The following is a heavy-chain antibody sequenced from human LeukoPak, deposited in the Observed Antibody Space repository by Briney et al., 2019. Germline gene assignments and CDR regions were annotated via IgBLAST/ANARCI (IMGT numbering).Heavy chain of an antibody. Sequence: SETLSLTCAVSGGSISSSNWWSWVRQPPGKGLEWIGEIYHSGSTNYNPSLKSRVTISVDKSKNQFSLKLSSVTAADTAVYYCARGAGGYCSGGSCYLGYWGQGTLVTVSS. J-gene: IGHJ4*02. CDR2: IYHSGST. CDR1: GGSISSSNW. D-gene: IGHD2-15*01. V-gene: IGHV4-4*02. CDR3: ARGAGGYCSGGSCYLGY.